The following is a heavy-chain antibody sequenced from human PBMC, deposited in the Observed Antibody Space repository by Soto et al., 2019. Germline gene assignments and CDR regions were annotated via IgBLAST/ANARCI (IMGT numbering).Heavy chain of an antibody. V-gene: IGHV3-11*01. CDR2: ISSTGRTI. J-gene: IGHJ4*02. Sequence: GGSLRLSCGASGFTFSNYYMSWIRQAPGKGLEWVSYISSTGRTIYYADSVKGRFTVSRDNAQNSLSLKLNSLRVEDPAVYYCARSYSSGWEFDYWGQGTQVTVSS. CDR3: ARSYSSGWEFDY. CDR1: GFTFSNYY. D-gene: IGHD6-19*01.